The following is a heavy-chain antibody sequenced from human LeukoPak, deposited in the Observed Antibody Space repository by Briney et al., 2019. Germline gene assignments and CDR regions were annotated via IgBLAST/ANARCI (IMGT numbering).Heavy chain of an antibody. CDR2: YYSGNT. Sequence: SETLSLTCSVSGASITNYYWSWIRQAPGKGLEWIGYYSGNTNTYNPSLKSRATISLYTSRKYFSLELRSVTAADTAVHYCARGGSYGAYLDYWGQGALVIVSS. CDR1: GASITNYY. V-gene: IGHV4-59*01. D-gene: IGHD1-26*01. J-gene: IGHJ4*02. CDR3: ARGGSYGAYLDY.